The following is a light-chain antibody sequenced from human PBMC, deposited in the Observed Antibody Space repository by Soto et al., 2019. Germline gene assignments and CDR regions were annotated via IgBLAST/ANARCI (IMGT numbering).Light chain of an antibody. CDR1: QSTSS. CDR3: QQYGSTPRT. J-gene: IGKJ2*01. V-gene: IGKV3-20*01. CDR2: GAS. Sequence: EIVLTQSPGTLSLSPGERATLSCRASQSTSSLAWYQQKPGQAPRLLIYGASSRATGIPDRFSGSGSGTDFTLTISRLQPEDFAAYYCQQYGSTPRTFGQGTKLEIK.